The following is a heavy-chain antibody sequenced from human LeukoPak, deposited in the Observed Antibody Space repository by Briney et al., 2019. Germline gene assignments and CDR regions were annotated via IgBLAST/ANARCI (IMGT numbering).Heavy chain of an antibody. V-gene: IGHV3-48*01. Sequence: GGSLRLSCAASGFTFSSYSMLWVRQAPGKGLEWVSYISSSSSTIYYADSVKGRFTISRDNAKNSLYLQMNSLRAEDTAVYYCARDYNLLWFGEPPYYFDYWGQGTLVTVSS. CDR2: ISSSSSTI. D-gene: IGHD3-10*01. CDR1: GFTFSSYS. CDR3: ARDYNLLWFGEPPYYFDY. J-gene: IGHJ4*02.